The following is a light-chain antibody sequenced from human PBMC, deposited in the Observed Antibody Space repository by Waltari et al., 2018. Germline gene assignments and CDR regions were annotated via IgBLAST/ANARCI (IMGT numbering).Light chain of an antibody. CDR3: QQLRT. Sequence: TQSPSSLSASVGDRVTITCRASQGISSYLAWYQQKPGKAPKLLIYAASTLQSGVPSRFSGSGSGTDFTLTISSLQPEDFATYYCQQLRTFGPGTKVDIK. CDR2: AAS. J-gene: IGKJ3*01. CDR1: QGISSY. V-gene: IGKV1-9*01.